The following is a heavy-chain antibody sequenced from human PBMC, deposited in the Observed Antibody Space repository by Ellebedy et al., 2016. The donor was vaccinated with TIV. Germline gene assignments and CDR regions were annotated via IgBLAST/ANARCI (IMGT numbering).Heavy chain of an antibody. CDR2: IYYSGST. V-gene: IGHV4-59*01. CDR3: ARELPLTMIAPHYGMDV. D-gene: IGHD3-22*01. Sequence: SETLSLXXTASGGSISSYYWSWIRQPPGKGLEWIGYIYYSGSTNYNPSLKSRVTISVDTSKNQFSLKLSSVTAADTAVYYCARELPLTMIAPHYGMDVWGQGTTVTVSS. J-gene: IGHJ6*02. CDR1: GGSISSYY.